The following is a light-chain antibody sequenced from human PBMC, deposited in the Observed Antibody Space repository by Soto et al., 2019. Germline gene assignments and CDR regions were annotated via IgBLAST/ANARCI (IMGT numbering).Light chain of an antibody. V-gene: IGLV1-40*01. J-gene: IGLJ2*01. CDR3: YSYDNSRSSSSV. Sequence: QSVLTQPPSVSGAPGQRVTISCTGSSSNIGAGYDVHWYQQLPGTAPKLLIYGNSNRPSGVPDRFSGSKSGTSASLAITGRLQDEEEDYYYYSYDNSRSSSSVFGGGTKLTVL. CDR2: GNS. CDR1: SSNIGAGYD.